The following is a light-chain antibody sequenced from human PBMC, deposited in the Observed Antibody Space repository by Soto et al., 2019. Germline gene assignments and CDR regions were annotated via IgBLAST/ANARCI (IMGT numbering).Light chain of an antibody. J-gene: IGKJ1*01. V-gene: IGKV1-5*01. CDR2: DAS. CDR3: QKYNSY. CDR1: QNINNW. Sequence: DIQMTQSPSTLYASVGDRVTITCRASQNINNWLAWYQQKPGKAPKVLIYDASNLESGVPSRFSCSGSGTEFTLTISSLQPDDVATYYCQKYNSYFGQGTKVDIK.